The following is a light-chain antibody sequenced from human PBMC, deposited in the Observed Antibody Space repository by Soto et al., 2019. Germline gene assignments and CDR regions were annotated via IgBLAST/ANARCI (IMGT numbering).Light chain of an antibody. CDR2: EVT. J-gene: IGLJ2*01. CDR1: SGEIGGYNY. Sequence: QSALPQPASVSGSPGQSITISCTGTSGEIGGYNYVSWYQQHPGKAPKLLISEVTNRPSGVSNRFSGYKSGNTASLTISGLQAEDEADYYCSSYTTNITPVVFGGGTKVTVL. CDR3: SSYTTNITPVV. V-gene: IGLV2-14*01.